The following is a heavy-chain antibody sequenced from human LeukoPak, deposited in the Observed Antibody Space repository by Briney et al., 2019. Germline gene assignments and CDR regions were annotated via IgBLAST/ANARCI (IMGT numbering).Heavy chain of an antibody. CDR3: ARWGSIAVARFDY. Sequence: SETLSLTCTVSGGSISSYFWSWIRQPPGKGLEWIGYIYYTGSTNYNPSLTSRVNISVDTSKNQFSLNLTSVTAADTAVYYCARWGSIAVARFDYWGQGTLVTVSS. CDR1: GGSISSYF. V-gene: IGHV4-59*01. J-gene: IGHJ4*02. D-gene: IGHD6-6*01. CDR2: IYYTGST.